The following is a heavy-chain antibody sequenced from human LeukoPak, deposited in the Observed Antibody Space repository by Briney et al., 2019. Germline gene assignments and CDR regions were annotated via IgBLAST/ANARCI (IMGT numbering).Heavy chain of an antibody. CDR1: GFMFNNYW. Sequence: PGGSLRLSCAASGFMFNNYWMTWVRQAPGKGLERVGNINQDGSDKYYGDSVKGRFTISRDNSKNTLYLQMDSLRAEDTAIYYCARSGYTSGTGKFDNWGQGTLVTVSS. CDR2: INQDGSDK. V-gene: IGHV3-7*03. J-gene: IGHJ4*02. CDR3: ARSGYTSGTGKFDN. D-gene: IGHD6-19*01.